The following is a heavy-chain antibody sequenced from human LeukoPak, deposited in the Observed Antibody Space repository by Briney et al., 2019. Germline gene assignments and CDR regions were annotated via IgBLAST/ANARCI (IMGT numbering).Heavy chain of an antibody. CDR3: ARDSWNYGSSMDV. V-gene: IGHV4-59*02. CDR2: IYYSGST. CDR1: GGSVSSYY. J-gene: IGHJ6*02. D-gene: IGHD1-7*01. Sequence: PSETLSLTCTVSGGSVSSYYWSWIRQPPGKGLEWIGYIYYSGSTNYNPSLKSRVTISVDTSKNQFSLKLSSVTAADTAVYHCARDSWNYGSSMDVWGQGTTVTVSS.